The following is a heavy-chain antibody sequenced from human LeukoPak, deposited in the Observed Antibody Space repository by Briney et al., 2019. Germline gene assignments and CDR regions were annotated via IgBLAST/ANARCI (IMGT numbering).Heavy chain of an antibody. CDR1: GFTSYNYA. Sequence: GGSLRLSCAASGFTSYNYAMSWVRQAPGKELEWVSGISGTGGSTYYAESVKGRFTISRDNSKNALSLQMNSLRAEDTAVYYCASSNYYDSTGYHYVYGVWGQGTTVTVSS. CDR3: ASSNYYDSTGYHYVYGV. J-gene: IGHJ6*02. CDR2: ISGTGGST. V-gene: IGHV3-23*01. D-gene: IGHD3-22*01.